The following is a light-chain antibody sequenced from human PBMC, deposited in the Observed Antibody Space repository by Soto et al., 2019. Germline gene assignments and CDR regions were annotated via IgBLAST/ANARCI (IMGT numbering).Light chain of an antibody. CDR1: QSVTSSN. V-gene: IGKV3-11*01. J-gene: IGKJ4*01. CDR2: GAS. CDR3: QQRDDWPLT. Sequence: EIVSTQSPATLSLSPGERATLSCRASQSVTSSNLAWYQQKPGQAPRLLMHGASNRATGIPTRFSGSGSGTEFTLTISSLESEDFAVYYCQQRDDWPLTFGGGTKVDIK.